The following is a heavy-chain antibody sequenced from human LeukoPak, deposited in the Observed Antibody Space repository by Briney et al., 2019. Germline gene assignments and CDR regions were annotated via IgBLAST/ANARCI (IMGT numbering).Heavy chain of an antibody. CDR3: ARERDDYDDPGPLDY. CDR1: GFTFSTYN. J-gene: IGHJ4*02. D-gene: IGHD4-17*01. Sequence: GGSLRLSCAASGFTFSTYNMNWVRQAPGKGLEWVSSITSTSSYIYYADSVKGRFTISRDNAKNSLYLLMNSLRAEDTAVYYCARERDDYDDPGPLDYWGQGTLVTVSS. CDR2: ITSTSSYI. V-gene: IGHV3-21*01.